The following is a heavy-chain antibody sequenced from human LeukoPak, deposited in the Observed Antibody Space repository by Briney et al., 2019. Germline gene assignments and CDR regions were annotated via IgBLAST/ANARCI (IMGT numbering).Heavy chain of an antibody. CDR1: VFTFSRYG. Sequence: GVTLRLSCASSVFTFSRYGMHGVREASGKGLEWGAVISYDGSNKYCADSVKGRFTISRDNSKHTLYREMNSLISEDTAVYYCAKGRTSILAHERYFDYWGQGTLVTVSS. J-gene: IGHJ4*02. V-gene: IGHV3-30*18. D-gene: IGHD2-2*02. CDR2: ISYDGSNK. CDR3: AKGRTSILAHERYFDY.